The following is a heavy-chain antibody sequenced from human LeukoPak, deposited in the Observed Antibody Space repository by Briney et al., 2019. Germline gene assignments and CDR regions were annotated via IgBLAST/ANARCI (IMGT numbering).Heavy chain of an antibody. V-gene: IGHV3-23*01. CDR2: ISSSGGST. CDR1: GFTFSNYV. D-gene: IGHD5-18*01. CDR3: ARGPYSLYYYMDV. Sequence: GGSLRLSCAASGFTFSNYVMSWVRQAPGKGLEWVSGISSSGGSTYYAESVKGRFTISRDDSKNTLYLQMNSLRAEDTAVFYCARGPYSLYYYMDVWGKGTTVTVSS. J-gene: IGHJ6*03.